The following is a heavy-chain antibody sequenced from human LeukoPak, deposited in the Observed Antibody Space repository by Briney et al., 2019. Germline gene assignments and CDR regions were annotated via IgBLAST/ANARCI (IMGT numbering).Heavy chain of an antibody. CDR2: IYYSGST. CDR3: ARLGYCSGGSCYSGEADY. J-gene: IGHJ4*02. CDR1: GGSISSSSYY. V-gene: IGHV4-39*01. D-gene: IGHD2-15*01. Sequence: SETLSLTCTVSGGSISSSSYYWGWIRQPPGKGLEWIGSIYYSGSTYYNPSLKSRVTISVDTSKNQFSLKLSSVTAADTAAYYCARLGYCSGGSCYSGEADYWGQGTLVTVSS.